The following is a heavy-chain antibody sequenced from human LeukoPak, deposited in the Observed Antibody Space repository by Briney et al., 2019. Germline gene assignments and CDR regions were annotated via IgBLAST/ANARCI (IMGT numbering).Heavy chain of an antibody. Sequence: ASVKVSCKASGYTFTGYYMHWVRQAPGQGLEWMGWINPNSGGTNYAQKFQGRVTMTRDTSISTAYMELSRLRSDDTAVYYCARDPKGSGGGDWLFDYWGQGTLVTVSS. D-gene: IGHD2-21*02. CDR2: INPNSGGT. CDR3: ARDPKGSGGGDWLFDY. CDR1: GYTFTGYY. V-gene: IGHV1-2*02. J-gene: IGHJ4*02.